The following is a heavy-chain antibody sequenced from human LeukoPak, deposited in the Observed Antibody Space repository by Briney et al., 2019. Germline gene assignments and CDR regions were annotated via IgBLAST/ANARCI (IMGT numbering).Heavy chain of an antibody. CDR2: ISGSGGST. CDR3: AKAKVGAPTIFDY. CDR1: GFTFSSYA. Sequence: GGSLRLSCAASGFTFSSYAMSRVRQAPGKGLEWVSAISGSGGSTYYADSVKGRFTISRDNSKNTLYLQMNSLRAEDTAVYYCAKAKVGAPTIFDYWGQGTLVTVSS. D-gene: IGHD1-26*01. V-gene: IGHV3-23*01. J-gene: IGHJ4*02.